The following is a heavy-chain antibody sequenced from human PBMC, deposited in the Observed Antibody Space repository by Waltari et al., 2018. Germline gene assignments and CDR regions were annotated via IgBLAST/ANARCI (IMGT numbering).Heavy chain of an antibody. CDR3: ARDLVHYFDY. V-gene: IGHV3-53*01. CDR2: LYSAGHT. J-gene: IGHJ4*02. D-gene: IGHD3-16*01. CDR1: GLTISDTY. Sequence: EVQLVESGGGLIQPGGSLRLSCQASGLTISDTYMSWVRQAPGKGLEWVSVLYSAGHTYYADSVKGRFTISRDSSKNTLYLQMNSLRTEDTAVYYCARDLVHYFDYWGQGTLVTVSS.